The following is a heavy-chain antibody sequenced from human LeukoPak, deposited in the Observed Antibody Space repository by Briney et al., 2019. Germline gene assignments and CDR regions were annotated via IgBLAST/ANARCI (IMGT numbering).Heavy chain of an antibody. J-gene: IGHJ4*02. CDR2: IDRDADK. Sequence: SGPTLVKPTQTLTLTCTFSGFSLSTNGLCVSWIRQPPEKALEWLARIDRDADKYSNTSLKTRLTISRDASKNQVVLTMTNMDPVDTATYYCARRGYFSSGWYFFDYWGQGILVTVSS. D-gene: IGHD6-19*01. CDR1: GFSLSTNGLC. V-gene: IGHV2-70*11. CDR3: ARRGYFSSGWYFFDY.